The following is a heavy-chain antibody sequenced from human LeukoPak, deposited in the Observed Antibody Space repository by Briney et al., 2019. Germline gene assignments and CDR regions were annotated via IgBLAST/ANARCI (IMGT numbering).Heavy chain of an antibody. CDR2: ISGSGDST. CDR1: GFTFSSYA. V-gene: IGHV3-23*01. J-gene: IGHJ2*01. CDR3: AKPRDWDFDL. Sequence: PRGSLRLSCAASGFTFSSYAMSWVRQAPGKGLEWVSAISGSGDSTYYADSVKGRFTISRDHSKNTLYLQMNSLRAGDTAVYYCAKPRDWDFDLWGRGTLVAVSS.